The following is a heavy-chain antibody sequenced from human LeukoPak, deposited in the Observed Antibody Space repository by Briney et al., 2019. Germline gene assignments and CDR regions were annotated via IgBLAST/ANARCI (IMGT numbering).Heavy chain of an antibody. CDR1: GYTFTGCY. D-gene: IGHD2-15*01. CDR2: INPNSGGT. CDR3: ARTPRAGLGNFDY. V-gene: IGHV1-2*02. J-gene: IGHJ4*02. Sequence: GASVKVSCKASGYTFTGCYMHWVRQAPGQGLEWMGWINPNSGGTNYAQKFQGRVTMTRDTSISTAYMELSRLRSDDTAVYYCARTPRAGLGNFDYWGQGTLVTVSS.